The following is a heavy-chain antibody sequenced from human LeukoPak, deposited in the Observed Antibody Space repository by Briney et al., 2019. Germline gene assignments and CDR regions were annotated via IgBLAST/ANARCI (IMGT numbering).Heavy chain of an antibody. D-gene: IGHD1-26*01. V-gene: IGHV3-21*04. Sequence: PGGSLRLSCAASGFTFSTYSMNWVRQAPGKGLEWVSSISSSSRYRDYADSVKGRFTISRDNAKNSLYLQMNSPRAEDTAVYYCTRDASGDTSSGPRMDVWGQGTTVTVS. CDR1: GFTFSTYS. J-gene: IGHJ6*02. CDR2: ISSSSRYR. CDR3: TRDASGDTSSGPRMDV.